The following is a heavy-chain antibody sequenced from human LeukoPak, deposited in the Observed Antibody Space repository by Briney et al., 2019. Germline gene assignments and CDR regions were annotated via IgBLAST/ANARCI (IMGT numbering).Heavy chain of an antibody. V-gene: IGHV1-69*13. CDR1: GGTFSSYA. CDR3: ARDIAAAGLHGPVPTKNWFDP. Sequence: SVKVSCKASGGTFSSYAISWVRQAPGQGLEWMGGIIPIFGTANYARKFQGRVTITADESTSTAYMELSSLRSEDTAVYYCARDIAAAGLHGPVPTKNWFDPWGQGTLVTVSS. D-gene: IGHD6-13*01. CDR2: IIPIFGTA. J-gene: IGHJ5*02.